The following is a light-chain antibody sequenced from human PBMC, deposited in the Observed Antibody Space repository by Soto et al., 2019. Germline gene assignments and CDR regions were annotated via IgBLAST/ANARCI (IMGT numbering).Light chain of an antibody. V-gene: IGLV1-36*01. CDR3: AAWDDGLNGVV. J-gene: IGLJ3*02. Sequence: QSVLSQPPSVSDAPRQRVTISCSGSRTNIGNNAVHWYQQVPGKAPKLLIYYDDLLPSGVSDRFSGSKSGTSASLAISGLQSEDEADYYCAAWDDGLNGVVFGGGTQLTVL. CDR1: RTNIGNNA. CDR2: YDD.